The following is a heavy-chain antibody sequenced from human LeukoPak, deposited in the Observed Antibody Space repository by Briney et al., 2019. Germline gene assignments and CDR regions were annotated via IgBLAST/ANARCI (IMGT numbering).Heavy chain of an antibody. J-gene: IGHJ4*02. D-gene: IGHD6-19*01. CDR2: ISSSSSYI. CDR3: ARDPVAAIDY. CDR1: GFTFSSYS. V-gene: IGHV3-21*01. Sequence: GRSLRLSCAASGFTFSSYSMNWVRQAPGKGLEWVSSISSSSSYIYYADSVKGRFTISRDNAKNSLYLQMNSLRAEDTAVYYCARDPVAAIDYWGQGTLVTVSS.